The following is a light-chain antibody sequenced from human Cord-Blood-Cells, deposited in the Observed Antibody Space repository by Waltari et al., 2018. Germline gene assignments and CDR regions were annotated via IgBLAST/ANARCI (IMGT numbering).Light chain of an antibody. J-gene: IGKJ2*01. V-gene: IGKV3-15*01. CDR3: QQYNNWPPYT. CDR1: QSVSSN. CDR2: CAS. Sequence: IMMTQSPATQSVSPGERATISCRASQSVSSNLAWYQQKPGQAPRLLIYCASTRATGIPARCSGSGSGTEFTLTIRSLQSEDFAVYYCQQYNNWPPYTFGQGTKLEIK.